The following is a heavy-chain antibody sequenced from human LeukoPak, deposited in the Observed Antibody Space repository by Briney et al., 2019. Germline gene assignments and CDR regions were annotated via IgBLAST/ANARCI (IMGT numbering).Heavy chain of an antibody. V-gene: IGHV3-49*03. CDR1: GFTFGDYA. D-gene: IGHD2-8*01. CDR3: TREGAMVGLPFDY. CDR2: IRSKAYGGTT. Sequence: GGSLRLPCTASGFTFGDYAMSWFRQAPGKGLEWVGFIRSKAYGGTTEYAASVKGRFTISRDDSKSIAYLQMNSLKTEDTAVYYCTREGAMVGLPFDYWGQGTLVTVSS. J-gene: IGHJ4*02.